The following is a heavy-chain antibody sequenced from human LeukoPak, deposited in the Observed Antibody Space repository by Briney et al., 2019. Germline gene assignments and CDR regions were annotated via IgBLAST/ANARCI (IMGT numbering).Heavy chain of an antibody. Sequence: PSETLSLTCTVSGGSISSGDYYWSWIRQPPGKGLEWIGSIYYSGSTYYNPSLKSRVTISVDTSKNQFSLKLSSVTAADTAVYYCASVGIAAARRYFDYWGQGTLVTVSS. J-gene: IGHJ4*02. CDR1: GGSISSGDYY. CDR2: IYYSGST. V-gene: IGHV4-39*01. D-gene: IGHD6-13*01. CDR3: ASVGIAAARRYFDY.